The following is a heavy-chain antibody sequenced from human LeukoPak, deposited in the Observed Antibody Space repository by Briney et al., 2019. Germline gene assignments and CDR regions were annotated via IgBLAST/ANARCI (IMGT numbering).Heavy chain of an antibody. CDR1: GYTVTSYV. Sequence: ASVKVSFKASGYTVTSYVISSVRQAPGQELEGMGWIGAYNGNTNYAQKLPGRVTMTTDTSPSRANMELRRPISPDPALHYFTRHKTAVSCYGGDCYCEGFDYWGQGTLVSVSS. CDR3: TRHKTAVSCYGGDCYCEGFDY. V-gene: IGHV1-18*01. CDR2: IGAYNGNT. J-gene: IGHJ4*02. D-gene: IGHD2-21*02.